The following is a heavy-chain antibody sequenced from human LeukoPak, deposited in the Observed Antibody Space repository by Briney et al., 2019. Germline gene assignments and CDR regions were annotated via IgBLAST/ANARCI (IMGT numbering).Heavy chain of an antibody. J-gene: IGHJ5*02. CDR2: TYYRSKWNN. CDR1: GDSVSSNSAA. V-gene: IGHV6-1*01. Sequence: SQTLSLTCAISGDSVSSNSAAWNWIRQSPSRGLEWLGRTYYRSKWNNDYAVSVKSRITINPDTSKNQFSLQLNSVTPEDTAVYYCARVGAVADIRGFDPWGQGTLVTVSS. CDR3: ARVGAVADIRGFDP. D-gene: IGHD6-19*01.